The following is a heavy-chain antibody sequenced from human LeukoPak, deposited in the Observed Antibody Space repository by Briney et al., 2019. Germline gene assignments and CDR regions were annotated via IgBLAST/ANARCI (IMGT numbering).Heavy chain of an antibody. Sequence: GGSLRLSCAASGFTFSSYAISWVRQAPGKGLEWVSAISGSGGSTYYADSVKGRFTISRDNSKNTLYLQMNSLRAEDTAVYYCAKTTALLRYFQHWGQGTLVTVSS. D-gene: IGHD1-1*01. CDR2: ISGSGGST. J-gene: IGHJ1*01. CDR1: GFTFSSYA. CDR3: AKTTALLRYFQH. V-gene: IGHV3-23*01.